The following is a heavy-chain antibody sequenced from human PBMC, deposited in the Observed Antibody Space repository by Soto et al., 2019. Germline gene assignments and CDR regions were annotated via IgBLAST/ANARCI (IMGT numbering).Heavy chain of an antibody. CDR3: AGSDSSGYSAYF. Sequence: QVQLVQSGAEVKKPGSSVKVSCKASGGTFSSYAISWVRQAPGQGLEWMGGIIPIFGTANYAQKFQGRVTSTADESTSTAYMELSSLRSEHTAVYYRAGSDSSGYSAYFWGQGTLVTVSS. J-gene: IGHJ4*02. V-gene: IGHV1-69*12. CDR1: GGTFSSYA. CDR2: IIPIFGTA. D-gene: IGHD3-22*01.